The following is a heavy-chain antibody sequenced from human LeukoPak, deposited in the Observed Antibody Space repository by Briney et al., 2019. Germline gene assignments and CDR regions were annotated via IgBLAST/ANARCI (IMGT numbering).Heavy chain of an antibody. CDR1: GGSLSSSNW. D-gene: IGHD3-10*01. J-gene: IGHJ5*02. V-gene: IGHV4-4*02. CDR3: SREQIRGSGSYYYNLFDP. Sequence: PSETLSLTCAVSGGSLSSSNWYSWVRQPPGKGLEWIGEIYHSGSTNYNPSLKSRVTISVDKSKSHFSLNVGSVTAADTAMYFCSREQIRGSGSYYYNLFDPWGQGALVTVSS. CDR2: IYHSGST.